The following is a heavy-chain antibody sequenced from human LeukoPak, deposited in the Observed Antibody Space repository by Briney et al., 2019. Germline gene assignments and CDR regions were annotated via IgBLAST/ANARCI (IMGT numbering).Heavy chain of an antibody. Sequence: PGGSLRLSCAASGFTFSSYEMNWVRQAPGKWLEWVSYISSSSSYIYYADSVKGRFTISRDNAKNSLYLQMNSLRAEDTAVYYCARGGSAGWELLHAAFDIWGQGTMVTVSS. J-gene: IGHJ3*02. CDR3: ARGGSAGWELLHAAFDI. V-gene: IGHV3-21*05. CDR2: ISSSSSYI. CDR1: GFTFSSYE. D-gene: IGHD1-26*01.